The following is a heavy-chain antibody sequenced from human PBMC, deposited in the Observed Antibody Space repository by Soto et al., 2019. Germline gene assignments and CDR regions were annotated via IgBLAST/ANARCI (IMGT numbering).Heavy chain of an antibody. D-gene: IGHD2-15*01. V-gene: IGHV1-3*01. CDR2: INAGNGNT. Sequence: QVQLVQSGAEVKKPGASVKVSCKASGYTFTSYAMHWVRQAPGQRLEWMGWINAGNGNTKYSQKFQGRVTITRDTSASTAYMELSSLRSEDTAAYYCARDFLYCSGGSCYLDAFDIWGQGTMVTVSS. CDR1: GYTFTSYA. CDR3: ARDFLYCSGGSCYLDAFDI. J-gene: IGHJ3*02.